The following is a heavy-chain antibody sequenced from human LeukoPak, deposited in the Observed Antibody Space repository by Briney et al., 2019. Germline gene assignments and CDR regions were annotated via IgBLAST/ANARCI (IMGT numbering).Heavy chain of an antibody. CDR1: GGSFSGYY. V-gene: IGHV4-34*01. Sequence: SETLSLTCAVYGGSFSGYYWNWIRQPPGKGLEWIGEINHSGGTNYNPSLKSRVTISVDTSKNQFSLSLSSVTAADTAVYYRARVDSSSWYLDYWGQGTLVTVSS. CDR2: INHSGGT. CDR3: ARVDSSSWYLDY. J-gene: IGHJ4*02. D-gene: IGHD6-13*01.